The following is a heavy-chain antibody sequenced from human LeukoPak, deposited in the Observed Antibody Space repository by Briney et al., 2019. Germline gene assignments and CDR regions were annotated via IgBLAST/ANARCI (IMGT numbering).Heavy chain of an antibody. CDR3: AKDRVPDGRWNFDF. CDR2: ILASGSTT. J-gene: IGHJ4*02. V-gene: IGHV3-23*01. CDR1: GFTFGAYA. Sequence: GGSLRLSCAASGFTFGAYAMNWVRQAPGKGLEWVSGILASGSTTYYADSVKGRFTVSRDNSKNTLYLQMNSLRAEDTAIYYCAKDRVPDGRWNFDFWGQGTLVTVSS. D-gene: IGHD1-1*01.